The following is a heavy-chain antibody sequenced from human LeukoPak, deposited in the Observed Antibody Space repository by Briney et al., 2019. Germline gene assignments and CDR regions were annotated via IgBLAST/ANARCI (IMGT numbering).Heavy chain of an antibody. Sequence: SETLSLTCAVYGGSFSGYYWSWIRQPPGKGLEWIGEINHSGSTNYNPSLKSRVTISVDTSKNQFSLKLSSVTAADMAVYYCARARGPVVPAYRYFDYWGQGTLVTVSS. J-gene: IGHJ4*02. D-gene: IGHD2-2*01. V-gene: IGHV4-34*01. CDR1: GGSFSGYY. CDR2: INHSGST. CDR3: ARARGPVVPAYRYFDY.